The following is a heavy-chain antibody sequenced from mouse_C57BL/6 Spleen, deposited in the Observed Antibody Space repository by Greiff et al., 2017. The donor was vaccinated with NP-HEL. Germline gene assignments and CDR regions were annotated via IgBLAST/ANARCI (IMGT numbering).Heavy chain of an antibody. CDR1: GYTFTDYY. V-gene: IGHV1-26*01. J-gene: IGHJ2*01. CDR2: INPNNGGT. CDR3: AGGYDGFDY. D-gene: IGHD2-2*01. Sequence: EVQLQQSGPELVKPGASVKISCKASGYTFTDYYMNWVKQSHGKSLEWIGDINPNNGGTSYNQKFKGKATLTVDKSSSTAYMELRSLTSEDSAVYYCAGGYDGFDYWGQGTTLTVSS.